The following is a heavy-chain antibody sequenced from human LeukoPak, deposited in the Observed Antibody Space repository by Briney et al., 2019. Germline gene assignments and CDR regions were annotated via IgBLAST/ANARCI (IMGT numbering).Heavy chain of an antibody. V-gene: IGHV1-2*02. CDR1: GYTLTGYY. Sequence: ASVKVSCKASGYTLTGYYMHWVRQAPGQGLEWMGWINPNSGGTNYAQKLQGRVTMTRDTSISTAYMELNRLRSDDTAVYYCARGYCSGGSCYRAFDYWGQGTLVTVSS. CDR3: ARGYCSGGSCYRAFDY. CDR2: INPNSGGT. D-gene: IGHD2-15*01. J-gene: IGHJ4*02.